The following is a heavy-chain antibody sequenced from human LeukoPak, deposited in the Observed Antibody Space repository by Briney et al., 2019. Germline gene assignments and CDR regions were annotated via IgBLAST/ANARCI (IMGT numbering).Heavy chain of an antibody. J-gene: IGHJ4*02. V-gene: IGHV3-21*01. D-gene: IGHD2-15*01. CDR3: ARDLEEYCSGGSCSLFDY. CDR1: GFTFSSYN. CDR2: TTSSSSYI. Sequence: GGSLRLSCAASGFTFSSYNMNWVRQAPGKGLEWVSSTTSSSSYIYYADSVKGRFTISRHNAKNSLYLQMNSLRAEDTAVYYCARDLEEYCSGGSCSLFDYWGRGTLVTVSS.